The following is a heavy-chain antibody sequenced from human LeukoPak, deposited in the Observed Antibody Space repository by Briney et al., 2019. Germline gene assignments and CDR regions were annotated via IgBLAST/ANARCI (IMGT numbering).Heavy chain of an antibody. Sequence: GGSLRLSCVASGFTFSIAWMSWVRQAPGKGLEWVGRIKSKIDGGTTDYAAPVKGRFIISRDDSKNTLYLQMSSLRTEDTAVYYCTTNSAGPWGQGTLVTVSS. CDR2: IKSKIDGGTT. D-gene: IGHD4-11*01. CDR3: TTNSAGP. CDR1: GFTFSIAW. J-gene: IGHJ5*02. V-gene: IGHV3-15*01.